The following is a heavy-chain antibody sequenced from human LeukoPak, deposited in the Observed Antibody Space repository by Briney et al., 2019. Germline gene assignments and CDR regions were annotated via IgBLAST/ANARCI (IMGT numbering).Heavy chain of an antibody. CDR3: ARDQDYYDSSGYYLIFDY. Sequence: GGSLRLSCAASGFTFSRSWVSWVRQAPGKGLEWVANIKQDGSEKYYVDSVKGRFTISRDNAKNSLYLQMNSLRAEDTAVYYCARDQDYYDSSGYYLIFDYWGQGTLVTVSS. J-gene: IGHJ4*02. V-gene: IGHV3-7*01. CDR1: GFTFSRSW. CDR2: IKQDGSEK. D-gene: IGHD3-22*01.